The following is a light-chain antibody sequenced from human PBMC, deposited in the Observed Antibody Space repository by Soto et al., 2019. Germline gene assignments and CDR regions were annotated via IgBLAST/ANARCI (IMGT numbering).Light chain of an antibody. V-gene: IGKV1-39*01. CDR3: QQSYSNPGT. CDR2: AAS. CDR1: QSISRD. J-gene: IGKJ1*01. Sequence: DIHMTQSPSSLYSSVGERVTIMFWASQSISRDLNWYQQQPGKAPKLLIYAASSLQSGVPSRFSGGGSGTDFTLTISSLQREDFATYYCQQSYSNPGTFGQGTKVDIK.